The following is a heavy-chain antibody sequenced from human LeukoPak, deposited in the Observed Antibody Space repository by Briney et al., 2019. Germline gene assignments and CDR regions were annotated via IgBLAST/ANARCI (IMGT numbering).Heavy chain of an antibody. CDR1: GYTFTGYY. CDR2: INPNSGGT. D-gene: IGHD3-22*01. J-gene: IGHJ5*02. Sequence: ASVKVSCKASGYTFTGYYMHWVRQAPGQGLEWMGWINPNSGGTNYAQKFQGRVTMTRDTSISTAYMELSRLRSDGTAVYYCARGFRITMIAAFDPWGQGTLVTVSS. V-gene: IGHV1-2*02. CDR3: ARGFRITMIAAFDP.